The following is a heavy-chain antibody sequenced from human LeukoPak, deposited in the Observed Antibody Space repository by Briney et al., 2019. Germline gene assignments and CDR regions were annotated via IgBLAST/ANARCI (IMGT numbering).Heavy chain of an antibody. CDR1: GLTFSSYA. Sequence: GGSLRLSCAASGLTFSSYAMSWVRQAPGKGLEWVAAISGSGGTTYYAGSVKGRFTISRDNSNNTLYLQMNSLRAEDTAVYYCAGRYSSAVGYFDYWGQGTLVTVSS. CDR2: ISGSGGTT. V-gene: IGHV3-23*01. D-gene: IGHD6-19*01. CDR3: AGRYSSAVGYFDY. J-gene: IGHJ4*02.